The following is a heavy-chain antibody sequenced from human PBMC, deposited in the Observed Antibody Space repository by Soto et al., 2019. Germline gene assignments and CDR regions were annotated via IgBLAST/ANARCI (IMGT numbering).Heavy chain of an antibody. CDR3: ARGGSRGAILGVVGQNWFDP. V-gene: IGHV1-69*13. CDR1: GGTFSSYA. D-gene: IGHD3-3*01. CDR2: IIPIFGTA. Sequence: SVKVSCKASGGTFSSYAISWVRQAPGQGLEWMGGIIPIFGTANYAQKFQGRVTITADESTSTAYMELSSLRSEDTAVYYCARGGSRGAILGVVGQNWFDPWGQGTMVTVYS. J-gene: IGHJ5*02.